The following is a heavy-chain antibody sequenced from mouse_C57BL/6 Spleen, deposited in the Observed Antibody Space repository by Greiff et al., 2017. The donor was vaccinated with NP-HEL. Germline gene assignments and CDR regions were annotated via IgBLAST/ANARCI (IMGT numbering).Heavy chain of an antibody. CDR2: ISNLAYSI. J-gene: IGHJ1*03. Sequence: EVKVVESGGGLVQPGGSLKLSCAASGFTFSDYGMAWVRQAPRKGPEWVAFISNLAYSIYYADTVTGRFTISRENAKNTLYLEMSSLRSEDTAMYYCARRRDSPYWYFDVWGTGTTVTVSS. CDR3: ARRRDSPYWYFDV. CDR1: GFTFSDYG. V-gene: IGHV5-15*01.